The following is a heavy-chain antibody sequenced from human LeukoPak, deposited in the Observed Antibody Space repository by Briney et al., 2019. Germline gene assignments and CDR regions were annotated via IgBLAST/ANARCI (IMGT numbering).Heavy chain of an antibody. J-gene: IGHJ4*02. CDR1: GYTFTLYY. V-gene: IGHV1-2*06. CDR2: IKPNSSGT. D-gene: IGHD6-13*01. CDR3: ARYSSSYRNHGYDY. Sequence: ASVKVSCNASGYTFTLYYMHWGRQAPGQGLEWMGRIKPNSSGTNYAQKFQGRDTMTRDTSISTAYMELSRLRSDDTAVYYCARYSSSYRNHGYDYWGQGTLVTASS.